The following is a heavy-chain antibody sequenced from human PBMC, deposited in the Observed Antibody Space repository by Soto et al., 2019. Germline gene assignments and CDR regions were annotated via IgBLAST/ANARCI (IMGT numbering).Heavy chain of an antibody. CDR1: GFTFSDYY. Sequence: QVQLVESGGGLVKPGGSLRLSCAASGFTFSDYYMSWIRQAPGKGLEWVSYISSSGSTIYYADSVKGRFTISRDNAKNSLYLQMNSLRAEDTAVYYCARSTEFYDGDYEWGRYYFDYWGQGTMVTVSS. D-gene: IGHD4-17*01. J-gene: IGHJ4*02. CDR2: ISSSGSTI. CDR3: ARSTEFYDGDYEWGRYYFDY. V-gene: IGHV3-11*01.